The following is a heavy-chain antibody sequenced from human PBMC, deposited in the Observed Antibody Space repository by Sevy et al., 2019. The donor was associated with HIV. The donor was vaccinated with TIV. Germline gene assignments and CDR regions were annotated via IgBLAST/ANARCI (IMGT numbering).Heavy chain of an antibody. CDR2: INAGNGNT. J-gene: IGHJ6*02. CDR3: VRVSIVPGAMPGYYYAMDV. Sequence: ASVKVSCKASGYTFTSYAIHWVSQAPGQRLQWMGWINAGNGNTKYSQKFQGRVTITRDTSARTAYMELSSLRSEDTAVYYCVRVSIVPGAMPGYYYAMDVWGQGTTVTVSS. CDR1: GYTFTSYA. D-gene: IGHD2-2*01. V-gene: IGHV1-3*01.